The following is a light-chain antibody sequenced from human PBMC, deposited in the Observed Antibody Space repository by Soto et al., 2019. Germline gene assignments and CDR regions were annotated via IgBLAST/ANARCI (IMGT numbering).Light chain of an antibody. V-gene: IGKV3-15*01. CDR2: GAS. CDR1: QGVSRK. J-gene: IGKJ4*01. CDR3: QQYHTWPIT. Sequence: EIVMTQSPATLSVAPGERVTLSCRASQGVSRKLAWYQHKSGQAPRLLISGASAGATGIPARFSGSGSGTEFTLTISTLQSEDSAIYYCQQYHTWPITFRGGTKVEIK.